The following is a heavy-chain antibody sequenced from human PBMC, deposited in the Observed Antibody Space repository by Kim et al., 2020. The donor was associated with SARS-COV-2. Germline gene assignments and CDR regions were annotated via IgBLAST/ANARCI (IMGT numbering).Heavy chain of an antibody. D-gene: IGHD3-22*01. CDR3: ARVSITYYYDSSGYPQEAFDI. Sequence: SETLSLTCTVSGGSISSSSYYWGWIRQPPGKGLEWIGSIYYSGSTYYNPSLKSRVTISVDTSKNQFSLKLSSVTAADTAVYYCARVSITYYYDSSGYPQEAFDIWGQGTMVTVSS. V-gene: IGHV4-39*07. CDR2: IYYSGST. J-gene: IGHJ3*02. CDR1: GGSISSSSYY.